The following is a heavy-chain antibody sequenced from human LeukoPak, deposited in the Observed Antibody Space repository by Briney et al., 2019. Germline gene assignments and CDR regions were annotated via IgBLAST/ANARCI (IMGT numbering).Heavy chain of an antibody. V-gene: IGHV3-23*01. CDR1: GITLSNYG. Sequence: GGSLRLSCAVSGITLSNYGMSWVRQAPGKGLEWVAGISDRGGRTNYADSVKGRFAISRDKPRNTLYLQMNSLRAEDTAVYFCAKRGVVIRVILVGFHKESYYFDSWGQGALVTVSS. D-gene: IGHD3-22*01. CDR3: AKRGVVIRVILVGFHKESYYFDS. J-gene: IGHJ4*02. CDR2: ISDRGGRT.